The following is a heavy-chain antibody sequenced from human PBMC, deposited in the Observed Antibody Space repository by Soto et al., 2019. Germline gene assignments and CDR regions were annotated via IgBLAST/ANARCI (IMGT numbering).Heavy chain of an antibody. CDR3: ARGRTIFGATLDY. Sequence: PSETLSLTCTVSGGSISSYYWSWIRQPPGKGLEWIGYIYYSGSTNYNPSLKSRVTISVDTSKNQFSLKLSSVTAADTAVYYRARGRTIFGATLDYWGQGTLVTVS. V-gene: IGHV4-59*01. CDR2: IYYSGST. CDR1: GGSISSYY. D-gene: IGHD3-3*01. J-gene: IGHJ4*02.